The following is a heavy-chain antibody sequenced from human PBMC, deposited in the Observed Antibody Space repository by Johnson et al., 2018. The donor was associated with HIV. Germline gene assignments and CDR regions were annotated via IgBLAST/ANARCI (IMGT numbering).Heavy chain of an antibody. CDR1: GFSFSDYY. J-gene: IGHJ3*01. CDR3: AKVVAAYYNFWSGDHPDAFDV. Sequence: QVQLVESGGGLVKPGGSLRLSCAASGFSFSDYYMSWIRQAPGKGLEWVAFIQYDGSNKYYADSVKGRFTISRENSKNTLSLQMNSLRAEDTAMYYCAKVVAAYYNFWSGDHPDAFDVWGQGTMVTVSS. V-gene: IGHV3-30*02. D-gene: IGHD3-3*01. CDR2: IQYDGSNK.